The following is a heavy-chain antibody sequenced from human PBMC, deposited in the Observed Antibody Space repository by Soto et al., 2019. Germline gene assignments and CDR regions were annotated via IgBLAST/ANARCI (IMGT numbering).Heavy chain of an antibody. J-gene: IGHJ6*02. CDR2: IYYSGNT. Sequence: PSETLSLTCTVSGGSISSSSYYWGWIRQPPGKGLEWIGSIYYSGNTYYNPSLKSRVTISVDTAKNQFSLKLSSVTAADTAVYYCARVSGSYYYGMDVWGQGTMVTVSS. D-gene: IGHD1-26*01. CDR1: GGSISSSSYY. V-gene: IGHV4-39*07. CDR3: ARVSGSYYYGMDV.